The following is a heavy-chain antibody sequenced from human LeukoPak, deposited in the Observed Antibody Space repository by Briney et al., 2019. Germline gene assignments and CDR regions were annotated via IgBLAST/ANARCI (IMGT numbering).Heavy chain of an antibody. D-gene: IGHD2-21*01. CDR2: MNPNSGNT. J-gene: IGHJ5*02. V-gene: IGHV1-8*03. CDR1: GYTFTSYD. Sequence: ASVKASCKASGYTFTSYDINWVRQATGQGLEWMGWMNPNSGNTGYAQKFQGRVTITRNTSISTAYMELSSLRSEDTAVYYCARGRGIVLPFDPWGQGTLVTVSS. CDR3: ARGRGIVLPFDP.